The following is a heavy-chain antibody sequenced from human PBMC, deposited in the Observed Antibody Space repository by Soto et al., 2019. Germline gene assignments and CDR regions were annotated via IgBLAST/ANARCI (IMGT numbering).Heavy chain of an antibody. CDR2: INPSGGST. V-gene: IGHV1-46*01. CDR3: ARDSLAGWYKTIFDY. J-gene: IGHJ4*02. CDR1: GYTFTSYY. D-gene: IGHD6-19*01. Sequence: ASVKVSCKASGYTFTSYYMHWVRQAPGQGLEWMGIINPSGGSTSYAQKFQGRVTMTRDTSTSTVYMELCSLRSEDTAVYYCARDSLAGWYKTIFDYWGRGTLVTVSS.